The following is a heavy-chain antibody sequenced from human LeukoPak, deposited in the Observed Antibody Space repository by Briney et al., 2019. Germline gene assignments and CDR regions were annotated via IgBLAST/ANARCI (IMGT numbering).Heavy chain of an antibody. J-gene: IGHJ6*02. D-gene: IGHD3-22*01. CDR2: IIPIFGTA. V-gene: IGHV1-69*13. CDR3: ARHTRTRMIVVVMHYYYYGMDV. CDR1: GGTFSSYA. Sequence: SVKVSCKASGGTFSSYAISWVRQAPGQGLEWMGGIIPIFGTANYAQKFQGRVTITADESTSTAYMELSSLRSEDTAVYYCARHTRTRMIVVVMHYYYYGMDVWGQGTTVTVSS.